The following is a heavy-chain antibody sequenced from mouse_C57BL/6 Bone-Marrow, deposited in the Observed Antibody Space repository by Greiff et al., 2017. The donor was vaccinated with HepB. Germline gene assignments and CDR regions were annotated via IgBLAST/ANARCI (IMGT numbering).Heavy chain of an antibody. J-gene: IGHJ4*01. CDR1: GFTFSDYG. CDR3: ARGGSSFYAMDY. Sequence: EVKLQESGGGLVQPGGSLKLSCAASGFTFSDYGMAWVRQAPRKGPEWVAFISNLAYSIYYADTVTGRFTISRENAKNTLYLEMSSLRSEDTAMYYCARGGSSFYAMDYWGQGTSVTVSS. V-gene: IGHV5-15*01. CDR2: ISNLAYSI. D-gene: IGHD1-1*01.